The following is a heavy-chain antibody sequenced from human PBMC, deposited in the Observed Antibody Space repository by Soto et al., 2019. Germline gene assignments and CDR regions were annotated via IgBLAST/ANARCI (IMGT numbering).Heavy chain of an antibody. CDR1: GFTVSSNY. Sequence: EVQLVESGGGLIQPGGSLRLSCAASGFTVSSNYMNWVRQAPGKGLEWVSVIYSGGSTYYADSVKGRFTISRDNSKITRYLQMNSLRAEDTAVYYCARDPGPETAMVMDSWGQGTLVIVSS. J-gene: IGHJ5*02. V-gene: IGHV3-53*01. CDR3: ARDPGPETAMVMDS. CDR2: IYSGGST. D-gene: IGHD5-18*01.